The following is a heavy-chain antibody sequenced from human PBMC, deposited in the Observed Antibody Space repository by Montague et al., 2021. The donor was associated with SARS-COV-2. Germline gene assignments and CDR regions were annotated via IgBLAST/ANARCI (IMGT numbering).Heavy chain of an antibody. J-gene: IGHJ3*02. D-gene: IGHD2-21*02. CDR2: SIIVGAPDT. Sequence: SETLSLTCVVSGGSISSGNWWSWVRQPPGKGLEWIGESIIVGAPDTKYHQTLKSRVTISADKSKNLFSLRVTSVTAADTAVYYCARRTWGDSGVFDIWGRGTKVIVSS. V-gene: IGHV4-4*02. CDR3: ARRTWGDSGVFDI. CDR1: GGSISSGNW.